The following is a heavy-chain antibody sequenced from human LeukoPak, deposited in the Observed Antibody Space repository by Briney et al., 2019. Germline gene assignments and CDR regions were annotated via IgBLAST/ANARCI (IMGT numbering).Heavy chain of an antibody. CDR3: AKESPRFDY. Sequence: GGSLRLSCAASGFTFDDYAMHWVRHAPGKGLEWVSGISWNSGSIGYADSVKGRFTISRDNAKNSLYLQMNSLRAEDTAVYYCAKESPRFDYWGQGTLVTVSS. CDR2: ISWNSGSI. CDR1: GFTFDDYA. V-gene: IGHV3-9*01. J-gene: IGHJ4*02.